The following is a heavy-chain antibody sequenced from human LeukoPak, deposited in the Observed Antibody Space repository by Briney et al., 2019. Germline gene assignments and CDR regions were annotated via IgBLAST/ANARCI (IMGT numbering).Heavy chain of an antibody. J-gene: IGHJ4*02. CDR3: ARNPGNWGEVYYLDH. CDR2: IYSGGST. CDR1: GFTVSSSY. D-gene: IGHD7-27*01. V-gene: IGHV3-53*01. Sequence: PGGSLRLSCAASGFTVSSSYMNWVRQAPGKGLEWVSVIYSGGSTYYADSVKGRFTISRDNSKNTVHLQMNSLRAEDTAVYYCARNPGNWGEVYYLDHWGQGTLVTVSS.